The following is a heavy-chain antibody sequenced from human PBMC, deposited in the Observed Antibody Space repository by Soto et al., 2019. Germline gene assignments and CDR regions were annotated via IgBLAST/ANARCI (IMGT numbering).Heavy chain of an antibody. Sequence: SEKLCLTCTVSGGSISRGDYYWSWIRQPPGKGLEWIGYIYYSGSTYYNPSLKSRVTISVDTSKNQFSLKLSSVTAADTAVYYCARDRLSDSSGYDAFDIWGQGTMVIVSS. CDR1: GGSISRGDYY. D-gene: IGHD3-22*01. CDR3: ARDRLSDSSGYDAFDI. J-gene: IGHJ3*02. CDR2: IYYSGST. V-gene: IGHV4-30-4*01.